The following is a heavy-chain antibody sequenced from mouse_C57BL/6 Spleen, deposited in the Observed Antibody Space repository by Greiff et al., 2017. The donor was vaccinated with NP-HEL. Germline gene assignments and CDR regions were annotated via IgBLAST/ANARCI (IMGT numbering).Heavy chain of an antibody. V-gene: IGHV1-5*01. D-gene: IGHD1-2*01. CDR1: GYTFTSYW. Sequence: EVKLQESGTVLARPGASVKMSCKTSGYTFTSYWMHWVKQRPGQGLEWIGAIYPGNSDTSYNQKFKGKAKLTAVTSASTAYMELSSQTKEDAAVYYCTRYLRLGPFDYWGQGTTLTVAS. CDR2: IYPGNSDT. J-gene: IGHJ2*01. CDR3: TRYLRLGPFDY.